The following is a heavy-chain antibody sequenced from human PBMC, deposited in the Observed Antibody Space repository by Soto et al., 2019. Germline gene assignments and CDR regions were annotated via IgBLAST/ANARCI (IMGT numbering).Heavy chain of an antibody. CDR3: TRARPEVAVVPVPRQHFDS. J-gene: IGHJ4*02. CDR2: VVPLLGIE. V-gene: IGHV1-69*02. Sequence: QVQLVQSGAKVKKPGSSVKVSCKASGGTFNTHTINWVRQAPGQGLEWMGRVVPLLGIESHPQKFQDRLTITADTSTGTVFMELRELRSEDTAVYYCTRARPEVAVVPVPRQHFDSWGQGTLLTVSS. D-gene: IGHD6-19*01. CDR1: GGTFNTHT.